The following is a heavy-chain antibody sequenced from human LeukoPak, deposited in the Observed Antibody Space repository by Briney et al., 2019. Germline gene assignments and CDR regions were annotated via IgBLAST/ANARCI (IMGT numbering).Heavy chain of an antibody. Sequence: GGSLRLSCAASGITFSSYAMTWVRQAPGKGLEWVSGISGGGGSRHYADSVKGRFTISRDNSKNTLYLQMNSLRAEDTAVYYCAKDAAYSSGWNFDYWGQGTLVTVSS. V-gene: IGHV3-23*01. J-gene: IGHJ4*02. CDR1: GITFSSYA. CDR2: ISGGGGSR. CDR3: AKDAAYSSGWNFDY. D-gene: IGHD6-19*01.